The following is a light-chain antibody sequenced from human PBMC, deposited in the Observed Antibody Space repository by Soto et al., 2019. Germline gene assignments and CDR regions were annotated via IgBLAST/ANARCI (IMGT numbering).Light chain of an antibody. V-gene: IGLV2-11*01. Sequence: QSALTQPRSVSGSPGQSVTISCTGTSSDFGGYNYVSWYQQHPGKAPKLMIYDVSKRPSGVPDRFSGSKSGNTASLTISGLQAEDEADYYCCSYAGSYTSLFGGGTQLTVL. J-gene: IGLJ2*01. CDR2: DVS. CDR1: SSDFGGYNY. CDR3: CSYAGSYTSL.